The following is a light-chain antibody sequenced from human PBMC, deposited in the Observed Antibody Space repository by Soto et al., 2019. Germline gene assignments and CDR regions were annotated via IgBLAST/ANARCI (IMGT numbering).Light chain of an antibody. CDR2: RNN. J-gene: IGLJ1*01. CDR1: SSNIGSNY. V-gene: IGLV1-47*01. CDR3: ATWDGSLSGGV. Sequence: QSAGTQPPSESGTPGQRVTISCSGSSSNIGSNYVFWYQQLPGTAPKLLIYRNNQRPSGVPDRFSGSKSGTSASLAISGLRFEDEADYYCATWDGSLSGGVFGTGTKVTV.